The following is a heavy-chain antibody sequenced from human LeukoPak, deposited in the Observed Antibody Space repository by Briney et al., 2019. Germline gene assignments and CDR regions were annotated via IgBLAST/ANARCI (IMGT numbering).Heavy chain of an antibody. D-gene: IGHD6-19*01. CDR3: ATLPLYSSGWYFDY. CDR2: ISTTSNYV. V-gene: IGHV3-21*01. Sequence: GGSLRLSCAGSGLTFSRYTMNWVRQAPGKGLEWVSSISTTSNYVNYADSLKGRFTISRDNAKNSLYLQMNSLRAEDTAVYYCATLPLYSSGWYFDYWGQGTLVTVSS. CDR1: GLTFSRYT. J-gene: IGHJ4*02.